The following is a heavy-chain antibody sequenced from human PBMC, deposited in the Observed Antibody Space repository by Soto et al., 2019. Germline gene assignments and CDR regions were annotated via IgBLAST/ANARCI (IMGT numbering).Heavy chain of an antibody. D-gene: IGHD5-18*01. V-gene: IGHV1-3*01. Sequence: QVQLVQSGAEVKKPGASGRVSCKASGYTLTAYEMDGVRQTPGQRLEWVGWINVGTGDTEYSQQFQGRVNITRDTSARTLYMELSSLRSEDTAVYYCARDVDTSMSAPLDYWGQGSLVTVSS. J-gene: IGHJ4*02. CDR1: GYTLTAYE. CDR3: ARDVDTSMSAPLDY. CDR2: INVGTGDT.